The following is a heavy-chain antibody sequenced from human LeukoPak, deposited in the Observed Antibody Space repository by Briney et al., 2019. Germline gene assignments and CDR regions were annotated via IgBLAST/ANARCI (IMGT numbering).Heavy chain of an antibody. D-gene: IGHD2-15*01. J-gene: IGHJ6*02. V-gene: IGHV3-9*01. Sequence: GGSLRLSCAASGFTFDDYAMHWVRQAPGKGLEWVSGISWNSGSIGYADSVKGRFTISRDNAKNSLYLQMNSLRAEDTALYYCAKDIGCSGGGCYYYYYGMDVWGQGTTVTVSS. CDR1: GFTFDDYA. CDR2: ISWNSGSI. CDR3: AKDIGCSGGGCYYYYYGMDV.